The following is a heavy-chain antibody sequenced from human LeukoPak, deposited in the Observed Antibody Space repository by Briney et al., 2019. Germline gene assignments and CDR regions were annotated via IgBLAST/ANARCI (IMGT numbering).Heavy chain of an antibody. CDR3: AKFYGASSYYYDSSGSWGNYFDY. V-gene: IGHV3-23*01. Sequence: PGGSLRLSCAASGFTFSSYGMSWVRQAPGKGLEWVSAISGSGGSTYYADSVKGRFTISRDNSKNTLYLQMNSLRAEDTAVYYCAKFYGASSYYYDSSGSWGNYFDYWGQGTLVTVSS. J-gene: IGHJ4*02. CDR1: GFTFSSYG. CDR2: ISGSGGST. D-gene: IGHD3-22*01.